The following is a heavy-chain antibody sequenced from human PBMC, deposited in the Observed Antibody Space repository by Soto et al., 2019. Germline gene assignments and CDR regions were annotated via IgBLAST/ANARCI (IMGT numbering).Heavy chain of an antibody. CDR3: ARDVYRYCSGGSCSDAFDI. CDR2: ISAYNGNT. D-gene: IGHD2-15*01. J-gene: IGHJ3*02. CDR1: GYTFTSYG. V-gene: IGHV1-18*01. Sequence: ASVKGSCKASGYTFTSYGSSWVRQAPGQGLEWMGWISAYNGNTNYAQKLQGRVTMTTDTSTSTAYMELRSLRSDDTAVYYCARDVYRYCSGGSCSDAFDIWGQGTMVTVSS.